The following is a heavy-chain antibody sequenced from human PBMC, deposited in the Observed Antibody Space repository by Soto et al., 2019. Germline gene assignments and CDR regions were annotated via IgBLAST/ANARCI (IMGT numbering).Heavy chain of an antibody. V-gene: IGHV1-2*02. CDR3: ARDLAKGGGSAGFDY. D-gene: IGHD1-26*01. Sequence: ASVKVSCKAPGYTFTVYYMHWVRQAPGQGLEWMGWINPKSGGTMYPQKFQGRVTMTWDTSISTAYMALTRLRSDDTAVYYCARDLAKGGGSAGFDYWGQGTLVTVSS. CDR2: INPKSGGT. CDR1: GYTFTVYY. J-gene: IGHJ4*02.